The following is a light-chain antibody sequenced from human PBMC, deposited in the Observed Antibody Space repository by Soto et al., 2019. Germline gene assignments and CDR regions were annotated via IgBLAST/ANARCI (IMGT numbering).Light chain of an antibody. CDR2: DAS. CDR3: QQYNSYET. Sequence: DIQMTQSPSTLSASVGDRVTITCRASQSISSWLAWYQQKPGKAPKLLIYDASSLESGVPSRFSGSGSGTEFTLTISSLQPDDFAPYYCQQYNSYETFGQGTKVQIK. V-gene: IGKV1-5*01. CDR1: QSISSW. J-gene: IGKJ1*01.